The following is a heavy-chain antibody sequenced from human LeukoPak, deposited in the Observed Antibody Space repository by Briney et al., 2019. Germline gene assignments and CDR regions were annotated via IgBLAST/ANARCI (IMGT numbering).Heavy chain of an antibody. CDR1: GFIFSSHG. CDR2: IFPSSDEI. D-gene: IGHD5-18*01. CDR3: ATYRQIQVPFEF. Sequence: GGTLRLSCAASGFIFSSHGMIWVRQAPGKGLEWVSSIFPSSDEIHYADSVKGRFTISRDNSRSTLSLQMDSLRAEDTATYYCATYRQIQVPFEFWGQGTLVTVSS. V-gene: IGHV3-23*01. J-gene: IGHJ4*02.